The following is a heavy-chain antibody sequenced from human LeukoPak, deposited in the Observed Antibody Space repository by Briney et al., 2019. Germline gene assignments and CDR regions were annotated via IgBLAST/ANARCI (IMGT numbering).Heavy chain of an antibody. J-gene: IGHJ4*02. V-gene: IGHV4-59*01. CDR2: ISYSGTT. CDR3: ARGRVVGAVGN. D-gene: IGHD1-26*01. Sequence: SETLSLTCTVSGGSISSYYWSWIRQPPGKGLEWIGYISYSGTTNYNPFLKSRVTISVDTSKNQFSLKLSSVTAADTAVYYCARGRVVGAVGNWGQGTPVTVSS. CDR1: GGSISSYY.